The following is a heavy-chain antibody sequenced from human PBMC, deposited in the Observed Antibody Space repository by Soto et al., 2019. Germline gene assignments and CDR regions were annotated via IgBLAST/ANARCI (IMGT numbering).Heavy chain of an antibody. CDR1: GFTFSSYG. D-gene: IGHD3-3*01. V-gene: IGHV3-30*18. J-gene: IGHJ4*02. Sequence: GGSPRLSCAASGFTFSSYGMHWVRQAPGKGLEWVAVISYDGSNKYYADSVKGRFTISRDNSKNTLYLQMNSLRAEDTAVYYCAKGPIFGVVTIDYWGQGTLVTVSS. CDR2: ISYDGSNK. CDR3: AKGPIFGVVTIDY.